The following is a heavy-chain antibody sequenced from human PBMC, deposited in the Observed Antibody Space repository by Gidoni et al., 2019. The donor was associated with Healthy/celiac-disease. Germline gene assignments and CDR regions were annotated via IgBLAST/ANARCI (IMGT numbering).Heavy chain of an antibody. CDR3: ARDYGDYGYFDY. Sequence: QVQLQESGPGLVKPSETMSLNCTVSAYSISSGYYWGWIRQPPGKWLEWIGSIYHSGSTYYNPSLKSRVTISGDTSKNQFSLRLSAVTAADTAVYYCARDYGDYGYFDYWGQGTLVTVSS. V-gene: IGHV4-38-2*02. D-gene: IGHD4-17*01. CDR1: AYSISSGYY. J-gene: IGHJ4*02. CDR2: IYHSGST.